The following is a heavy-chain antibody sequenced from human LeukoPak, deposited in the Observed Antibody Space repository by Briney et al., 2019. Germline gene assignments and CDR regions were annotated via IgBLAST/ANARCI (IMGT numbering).Heavy chain of an antibody. D-gene: IGHD2-2*01. V-gene: IGHV3-30*18. J-gene: IGHJ4*02. CDR2: ISYDGSNK. CDR1: GFTFSSYG. CDR3: AKDPYTSCPRCGPGDY. Sequence: GRSLRLSCAASGFTFSSYGMHWVRQAPGKGLESVAVISYDGSNKYYADSVKGRFTISRDNSKNTLYLQMNSLRAEDTAVYYCAKDPYTSCPRCGPGDYWGQGTLVTVSS.